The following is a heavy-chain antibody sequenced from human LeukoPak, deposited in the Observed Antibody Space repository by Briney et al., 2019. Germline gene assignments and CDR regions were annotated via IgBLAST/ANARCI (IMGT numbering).Heavy chain of an antibody. CDR1: GGSISSGSYY. Sequence: SSETLSLTCTVSGGSISSGSYYWSWIRQPAGKGLEWIGRIYTSGSTNYNPSLKSRVTISVDTSKNQFSLKLSSVTAADTAVYYCARRDTAMAIFDYWGQGTLVTVSS. D-gene: IGHD5-18*01. CDR3: ARRDTAMAIFDY. J-gene: IGHJ4*02. V-gene: IGHV4-61*02. CDR2: IYTSGST.